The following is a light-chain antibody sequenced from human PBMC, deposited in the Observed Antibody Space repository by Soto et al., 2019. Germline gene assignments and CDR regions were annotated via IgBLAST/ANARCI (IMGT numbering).Light chain of an antibody. Sequence: EIVMTQSPATLSLSPGERATLSCRASQTTDNTLAWYQRKPGQAPRLLIYDASTRATGVPARFSGSGSGTDFTLTISSLQSEDFAVYYCQQYNNWPQTFGQGTKVDIK. CDR3: QQYNNWPQT. CDR2: DAS. J-gene: IGKJ1*01. CDR1: QTTDNT. V-gene: IGKV3-15*01.